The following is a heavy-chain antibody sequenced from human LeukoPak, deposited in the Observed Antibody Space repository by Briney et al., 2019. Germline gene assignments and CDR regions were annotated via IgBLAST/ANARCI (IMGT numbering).Heavy chain of an antibody. CDR2: IYYSGST. J-gene: IGHJ4*02. Sequence: SGTLSLTCTVSGGSISSYYWSWIRQPPGKGLEWIGYIYYSGSTNYNPSLKSRVTISVDTSKNQFSLKLSSVTAADTAVYYCARGSQHPAGYYFDYWGQGTLVTVSS. CDR1: GGSISSYY. V-gene: IGHV4-59*01. CDR3: ARGSQHPAGYYFDY. D-gene: IGHD2-2*01.